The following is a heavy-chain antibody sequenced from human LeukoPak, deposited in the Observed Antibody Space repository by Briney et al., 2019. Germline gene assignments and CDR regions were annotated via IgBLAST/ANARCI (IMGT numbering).Heavy chain of an antibody. CDR3: ARVSCSSTSCYPGFDY. CDR2: IYYSGST. V-gene: IGHV4-59*01. Sequence: PSETLSLTCTVFGGSISSYYWSWIRQPPGKGLEWIGYIYYSGSTNYNPSLKSRVTISVDTSKNQFSLKLSSVTAADTAVYYCARVSCSSTSCYPGFDYWGQGTLVTVSS. D-gene: IGHD2-2*01. J-gene: IGHJ4*02. CDR1: GGSISSYY.